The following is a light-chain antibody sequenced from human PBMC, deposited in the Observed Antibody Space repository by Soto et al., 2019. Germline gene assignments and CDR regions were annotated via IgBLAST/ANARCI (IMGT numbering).Light chain of an antibody. V-gene: IGLV2-11*01. CDR2: DVS. CDR1: STDVGGYNS. CDR3: CSYAGTYTYV. J-gene: IGLJ1*01. Sequence: QSALTQPRSVSGSPGQSVTISCTGSSTDVGGYNSVSWYQQHPGKAPKLMIYDVSKRRSGVPDRFSGSKSGNTASLTISGLQAEDEADYYCCSYAGTYTYVFGTGTKVTVL.